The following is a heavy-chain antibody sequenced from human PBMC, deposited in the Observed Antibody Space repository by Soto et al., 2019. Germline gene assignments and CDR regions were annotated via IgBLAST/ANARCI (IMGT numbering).Heavy chain of an antibody. CDR2: IYYSDIT. CDR3: ARVGGFGATTIDY. CDR1: GGSIISGEYY. D-gene: IGHD3-10*01. J-gene: IGHJ4*02. Sequence: PSETLSLTCTVSGGSIISGEYYWSWIRQAPGKGLEWIGLIYYSDITDYNPSLKGRVAISMDTSKNQFSLKLSSVTAADTAVYYCARVGGFGATTIDYWGQGTLVTVSS. V-gene: IGHV4-30-4*01.